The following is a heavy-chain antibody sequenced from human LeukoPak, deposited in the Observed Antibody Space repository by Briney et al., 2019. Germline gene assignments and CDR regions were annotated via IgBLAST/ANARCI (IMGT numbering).Heavy chain of an antibody. CDR1: GDSISSANYF. Sequence: SQTLSLTCTVSGDSISSANYFWSWIRQPPGKGLEWIGYIHYSGTTYYNPSLKSRSTISVDTSKNQFSLKLASVNVADTAFYYCARGPSFPLYYFTSWGQGTLVTVSS. CDR2: IHYSGTT. CDR3: ARGPSFPLYYFTS. V-gene: IGHV4-30-4*01. D-gene: IGHD6-6*01. J-gene: IGHJ4*02.